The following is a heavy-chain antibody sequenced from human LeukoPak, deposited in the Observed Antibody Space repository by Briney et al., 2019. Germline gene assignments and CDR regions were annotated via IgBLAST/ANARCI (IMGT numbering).Heavy chain of an antibody. CDR1: GFTFTNYA. V-gene: IGHV3-23*01. Sequence: PGGSLRLSCAASGFTFTNYALNWVRQAPGKGLEWVLVISGSGALTYYADSVKGRFTISRDNSKNTLYLQMNSLTAEDTAVYYCAEALRGTMAVFDIWGQGTMVSVSS. CDR2: ISGSGALT. J-gene: IGHJ3*02. CDR3: AEALRGTMAVFDI. D-gene: IGHD1-26*01.